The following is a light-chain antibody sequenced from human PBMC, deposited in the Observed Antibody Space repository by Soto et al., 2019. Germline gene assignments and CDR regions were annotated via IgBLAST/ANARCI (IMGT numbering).Light chain of an antibody. J-gene: IGLJ1*01. V-gene: IGLV1-40*01. CDR1: SSNIGAGYD. CDR2: GNI. CDR3: QSYDSTRSARYV. Sequence: QSVLTQPPSVSGAPGQRVTNSCTGSSSNIGAGYDVHWYQQRPGTAPKLLIFGNINRPSGVPDRFSGSKSGTSASLAITGLQAEDEGDYYCQSYDSTRSARYVFGTGTKLTVL.